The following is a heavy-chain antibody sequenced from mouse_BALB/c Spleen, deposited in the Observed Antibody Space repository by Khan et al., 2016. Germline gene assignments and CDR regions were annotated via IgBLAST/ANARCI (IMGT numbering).Heavy chain of an antibody. V-gene: IGHV5-4*02. J-gene: IGHJ1*01. CDR1: GFTFSDYY. CDR3: ARNYGNYGYFDV. CDR2: ISDGGAYT. Sequence: EVELVESGGGLVKPGGSLKLSCAASGFTFSDYYMYWVRQTPEKRLEWVATISDGGAYTYYPDSVKGRFTISRDNAKNNLYLQMSSLKSEDTAMYCCARNYGNYGYFDVWGAGTTVTVSS. D-gene: IGHD1-1*02.